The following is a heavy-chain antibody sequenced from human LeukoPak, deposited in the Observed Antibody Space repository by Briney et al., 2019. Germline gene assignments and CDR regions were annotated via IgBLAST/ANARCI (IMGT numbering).Heavy chain of an antibody. Sequence: ASVKVSCKASGYTFTSYDINWVRQATGQGLEWMGWMNPNSGNTGYAQKFQSRVTMTGNTSISTAYMELSSLRSEDTAVYYCARGGEVVPAAIGDYYYYYGMDVWGQGTTVTVSS. CDR1: GYTFTSYD. CDR3: ARGGEVVPAAIGDYYYYYGMDV. D-gene: IGHD2-2*01. V-gene: IGHV1-8*01. J-gene: IGHJ6*02. CDR2: MNPNSGNT.